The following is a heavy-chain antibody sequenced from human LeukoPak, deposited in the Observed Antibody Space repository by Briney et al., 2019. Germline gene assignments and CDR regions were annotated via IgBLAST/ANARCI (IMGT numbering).Heavy chain of an antibody. D-gene: IGHD1-1*01. CDR3: VRHNAARAFDI. CDR1: GFXFSSFW. V-gene: IGHV3-74*03. CDR2: VSDDGSTT. Sequence: GGSLRLSCAASGFXFSSFWMHWVRQAPGKGLVWVSRVSDDGSTTTYADSVKGRFTISRDNAKNTLYLQLNSLRPDDTAVYYCVRHNAARAFDIWGQGTMVIVSS. J-gene: IGHJ3*02.